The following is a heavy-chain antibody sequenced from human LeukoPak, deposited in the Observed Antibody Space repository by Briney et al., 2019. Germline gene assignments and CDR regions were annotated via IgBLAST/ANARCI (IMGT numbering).Heavy chain of an antibody. V-gene: IGHV3-23*01. CDR2: ISGSGGST. D-gene: IGHD1-26*01. J-gene: IGHJ4*02. Sequence: GGSLRLSCAASVDSSSIDAMTWVRQAPGKGLEWVSGISGSGGSTYYADSVKGRFTISRDNSKNTLYLQMNSQRAEDTALYYCAKESVAIAVREIFDYWGQGTLVTVSS. CDR1: VDSSSIDA. CDR3: AKESVAIAVREIFDY.